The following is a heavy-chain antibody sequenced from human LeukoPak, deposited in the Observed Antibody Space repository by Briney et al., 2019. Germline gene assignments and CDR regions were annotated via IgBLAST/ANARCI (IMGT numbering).Heavy chain of an antibody. V-gene: IGHV3-30*02. CDR1: GFTFSSYG. CDR3: AKSPKSPAISMVRGVSSYNYYMDV. Sequence: GGSLRLSCAASGFTFSSYGMHWVRQAPGKGLEWVAFIRYDGGNKYYADSVKGRFTISRDNSKNTLYLQMNSLRVEDTAVYYCAKSPKSPAISMVRGVSSYNYYMDVWGTGTTVTISS. CDR2: IRYDGGNK. J-gene: IGHJ6*03. D-gene: IGHD3-10*01.